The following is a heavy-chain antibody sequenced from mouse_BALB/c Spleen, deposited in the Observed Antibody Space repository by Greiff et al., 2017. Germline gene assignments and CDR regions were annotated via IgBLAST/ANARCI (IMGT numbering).Heavy chain of an antibody. J-gene: IGHJ4*01. CDR3: ARLIMGYYAMDY. Sequence: EVKLMESGAELVKPGASVKLSCTASGFNIKDTYMHWVKQRPEQGLEWIGRIDPANGNTKYDPKFQGKATITSDTSSNTAYLQLSSLTSEDTAVYYCARLIMGYYAMDYWGQGTSVTVSS. V-gene: IGHV14-3*02. D-gene: IGHD2-4*01. CDR1: GFNIKDTY. CDR2: IDPANGNT.